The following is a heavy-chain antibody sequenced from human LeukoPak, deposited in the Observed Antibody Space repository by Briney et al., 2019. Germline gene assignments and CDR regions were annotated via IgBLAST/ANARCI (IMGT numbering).Heavy chain of an antibody. CDR1: GGTFSSYA. CDR2: IIPIFGTA. V-gene: IGHV1-69*05. CDR3: ARASMIVVVKGAFDI. J-gene: IGHJ3*02. Sequence: SVKVSCKASGGTFSSYAISWVRQAPGQGLGWMGGIIPIFGTANYAQKFQGRVTITTDESTSTAYMELSSLRSEDTAVYYCARASMIVVVKGAFDIWGQGTMVTVSS. D-gene: IGHD3-22*01.